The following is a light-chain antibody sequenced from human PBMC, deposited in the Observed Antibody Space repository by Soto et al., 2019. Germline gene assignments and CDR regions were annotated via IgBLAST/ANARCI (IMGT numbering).Light chain of an antibody. V-gene: IGKV3-15*01. CDR3: QQYNNWPRT. J-gene: IGKJ1*01. CDR1: QSVSRN. Sequence: ILMPPHPGTLSVPPGESPTLSYRARQSVSRNLAWYQQKPGQAPRLLIYGASTRATGIPARFSGSGSGTEFTLTISSLQSEDFAVYYCQQYNNWPRTSGQRAKVDI. CDR2: GAS.